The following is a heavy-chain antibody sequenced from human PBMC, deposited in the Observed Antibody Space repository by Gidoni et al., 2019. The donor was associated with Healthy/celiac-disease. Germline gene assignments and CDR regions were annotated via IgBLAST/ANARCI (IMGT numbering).Heavy chain of an antibody. CDR3: ARGLFLEWSYYYYYYGMDV. CDR2: IIPIFGTA. CDR1: GGTFSSYA. J-gene: IGHJ6*02. D-gene: IGHD3-3*01. Sequence: QVQLVQSGAEVKKPGSSVKVSCKASGGTFSSYAIRWVRQAPGQGLEWMGGIIPIFGTANYAQKFQGRVTITADESTSTAYMELSSLRSEDTAVYYCARGLFLEWSYYYYYYGMDVWGQGTTVTVSS. V-gene: IGHV1-69*01.